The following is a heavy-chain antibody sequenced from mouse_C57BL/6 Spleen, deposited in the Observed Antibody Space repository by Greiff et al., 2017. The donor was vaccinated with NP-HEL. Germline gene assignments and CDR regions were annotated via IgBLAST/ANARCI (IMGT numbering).Heavy chain of an antibody. CDR3: ARDLGDYDSY. V-gene: IGHV5-4*01. CDR1: GFTFSSFA. D-gene: IGHD2-4*01. J-gene: IGHJ3*01. CDR2: ISDGGSYT. Sequence: EVPLVESGGGLVKPGGSLKLSCAASGFTFSSFALSWVRQTPERGLEWVATISDGGSYTYFPDNVKGRFTISRDKAKNNLYLQMSQLKSEDTAMYYCARDLGDYDSYWGQGTLVTVSA.